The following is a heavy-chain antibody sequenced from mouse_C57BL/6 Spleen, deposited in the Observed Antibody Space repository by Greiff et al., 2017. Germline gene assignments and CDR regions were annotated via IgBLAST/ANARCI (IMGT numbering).Heavy chain of an antibody. CDR3: ARSSYYGSSYRAMDY. V-gene: IGHV1-52*01. J-gene: IGHJ4*01. D-gene: IGHD1-1*01. CDR2: IDPSDSET. Sequence: QVQLQQPGAELVRPGSSVKLSCKASGYTFTSYWMHWVKQRPIQGLEWIGNIDPSDSETHYNQKFKDKATLTVDTSSSTAYMQLSSLTSEDSAVYYCARSSYYGSSYRAMDYWGQGTSVTVSS. CDR1: GYTFTSYW.